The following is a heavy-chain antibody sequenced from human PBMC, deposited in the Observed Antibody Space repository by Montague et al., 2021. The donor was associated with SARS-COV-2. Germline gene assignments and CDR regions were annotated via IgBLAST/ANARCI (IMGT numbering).Heavy chain of an antibody. CDR1: RGFINNCY. CDR2: VFYTGLN. J-gene: IGHJ4*02. V-gene: IGHV4-59*01. Sequence: SETLSLTCTVSRGFINNCYWNWIRQSPAKGLEWIGFVFYTGLNKYNPSLESRVTISLDTSGNQFSLRLTSVTAVDTAVYFCARGLGANLDYWGQGILVTV. CDR3: ARGLGANLDY. D-gene: IGHD7-27*01.